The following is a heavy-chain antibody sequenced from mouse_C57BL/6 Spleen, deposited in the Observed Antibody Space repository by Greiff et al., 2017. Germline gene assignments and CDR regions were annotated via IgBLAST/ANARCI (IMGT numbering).Heavy chain of an antibody. D-gene: IGHD1-1*01. CDR3: ARAHYYGSSYGFAY. Sequence: LVESGPELVKPGASVKISCKASGYAFSSSWMNWVKQRPGKGLEWIGRIYPGDGDTNYNGKFTGKATLTADKSSSSAYMQLSSLTSEDSAVYFCARAHYYGSSYGFAYWGQGTLVTVSA. J-gene: IGHJ3*01. CDR2: IYPGDGDT. V-gene: IGHV1-82*01. CDR1: GYAFSSSW.